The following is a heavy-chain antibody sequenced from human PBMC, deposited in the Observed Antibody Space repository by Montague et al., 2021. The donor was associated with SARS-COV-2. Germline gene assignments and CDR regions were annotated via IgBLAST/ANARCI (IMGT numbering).Heavy chain of an antibody. CDR3: ARTEIQVWSRRWFDP. Sequence: SETLSLTCTVSGGSISSSSCYWGWTRQPPGKGLEWIGSIYYSGSTYYNPSLKSRVTISVDTSKNQFSLKLSSVTAADTAVYYCARTEIQVWSRRWFDPWGQGTLVTVSS. CDR2: IYYSGST. V-gene: IGHV4-39*01. J-gene: IGHJ5*02. D-gene: IGHD5-18*01. CDR1: GGSISSSSCY.